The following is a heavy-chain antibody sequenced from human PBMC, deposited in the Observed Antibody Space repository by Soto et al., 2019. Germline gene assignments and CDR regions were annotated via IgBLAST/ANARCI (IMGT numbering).Heavy chain of an antibody. V-gene: IGHV4-59*12. J-gene: IGHJ6*02. CDR3: ARDVKGSFPFYYSYGMDV. CDR2: IHHSGAT. Sequence: SETLSLTCTVSGGSITTYYWSWIRQSPGRGLEWIGYIHHSGATNYNPSLKSRVTMSVATSKNQFSLTLSSVTAADTAVYYCARDVKGSFPFYYSYGMDVWGQGTTVTVSS. D-gene: IGHD1-26*01. CDR1: GGSITTYY.